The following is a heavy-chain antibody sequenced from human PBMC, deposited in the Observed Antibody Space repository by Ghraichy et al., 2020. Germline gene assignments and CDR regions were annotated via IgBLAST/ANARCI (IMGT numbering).Heavy chain of an antibody. D-gene: IGHD3-3*01. J-gene: IGHJ5*02. CDR2: INPNSGGT. V-gene: IGHV1-2*02. CDR3: ARGPVLRFLEWLFDNWFDP. Sequence: ASVKVSCKASGYTFTGYYMHWVRQAPGQGLEWMGWINPNSGGTNYAQKFQGRVTMTRDTSISTAYMELSRLRSDDTAVYYCARGPVLRFLEWLFDNWFDPWGQGTLVTVSS. CDR1: GYTFTGYY.